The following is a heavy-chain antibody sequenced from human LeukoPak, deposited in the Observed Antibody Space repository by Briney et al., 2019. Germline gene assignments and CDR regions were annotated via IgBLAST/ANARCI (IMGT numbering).Heavy chain of an antibody. J-gene: IGHJ6*03. CDR3: ARADNWKSAYHYYYMDV. CDR2: IRSSGTTI. D-gene: IGHD1-20*01. Sequence: GGSLRLSCAASGFTFSSYEMNWVRQAPGKGLEWVSYIRSSGTTIYYADSVKGRFTISRDNAKNSLYLQMNSLRAEDTAVYYCARADNWKSAYHYYYMDVWSKGTTVTVSS. V-gene: IGHV3-48*03. CDR1: GFTFSSYE.